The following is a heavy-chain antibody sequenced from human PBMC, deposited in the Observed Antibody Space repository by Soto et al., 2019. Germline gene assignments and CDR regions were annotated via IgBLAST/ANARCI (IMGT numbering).Heavy chain of an antibody. CDR1: GGTFSSYA. J-gene: IGHJ6*02. CDR2: IIPIFGTA. V-gene: IGHV1-69*01. CDR3: ARERSPYWVVVPAAIPNYYYYYGMDV. D-gene: IGHD2-2*01. Sequence: QVQLVQSGAEVKKPGSSVKVSCKASGGTFSSYAISWVRQAPGQGLEWMGGIIPIFGTANYAQKFQGRVTITADESTSTAYMELSSMRSEDTAVDYCARERSPYWVVVPAAIPNYYYYYGMDVWGQGTTVTVSS.